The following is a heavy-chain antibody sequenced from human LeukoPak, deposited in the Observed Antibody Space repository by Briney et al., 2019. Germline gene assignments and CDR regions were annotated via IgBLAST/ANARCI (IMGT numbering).Heavy chain of an antibody. V-gene: IGHV1-18*01. J-gene: IGHJ4*02. Sequence: ASVKVSCKASGYTFTSYGISWVRQAPGQGLEWMGWISAYNGNTNSAEKLQGRVTMTADTSTSTAYMELRSLRSDDTAVYYCARVVSSSNWWCFDYWGQGTLVTVSS. CDR2: ISAYNGNT. CDR3: ARVVSSSNWWCFDY. D-gene: IGHD6-13*01. CDR1: GYTFTSYG.